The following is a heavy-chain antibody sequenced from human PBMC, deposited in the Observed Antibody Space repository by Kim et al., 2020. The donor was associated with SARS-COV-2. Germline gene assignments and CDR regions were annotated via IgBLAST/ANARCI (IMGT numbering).Heavy chain of an antibody. J-gene: IGHJ4*02. Sequence: TTDHATTVKGNFTISRDESKNTLDLQMNSLKTEDTAVYYCTILGTRGYFDYWGQGTLVTVSS. V-gene: IGHV3-15*05. D-gene: IGHD3-10*01. CDR2: TT. CDR3: TILGTRGYFDY.